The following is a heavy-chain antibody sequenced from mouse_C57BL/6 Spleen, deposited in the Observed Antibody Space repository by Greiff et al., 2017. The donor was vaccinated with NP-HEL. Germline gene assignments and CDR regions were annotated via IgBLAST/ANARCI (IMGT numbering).Heavy chain of an antibody. Sequence: QVQLQQPGAELVRPGTSVKLSCKASGYTFTSYWMHWVTQRPGQGLEWIGVIDPSDSYTNYNQKFKGKATLTVDTSSSTAYMQLSSLTSEDSAVYYCARFDYYGSSPDYWGQGTTLTVSS. CDR3: ARFDYYGSSPDY. CDR1: GYTFTSYW. V-gene: IGHV1-59*01. CDR2: IDPSDSYT. J-gene: IGHJ2*01. D-gene: IGHD1-1*01.